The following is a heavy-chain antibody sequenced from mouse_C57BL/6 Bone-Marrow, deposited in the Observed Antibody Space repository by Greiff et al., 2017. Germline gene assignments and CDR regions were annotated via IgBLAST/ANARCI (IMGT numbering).Heavy chain of an antibody. Sequence: QVQLQQPGTELVKPGASVKLSCKASGYTFTSYWMHWVKQRPGQGLEWIGNINPSNGGTNFNEKFKSKATLTVAKSSSTAYMQLSSLTSEDSAVYDCARHYDGSSWFADWGQGTLVTVSA. J-gene: IGHJ3*01. CDR2: INPSNGGT. V-gene: IGHV1-53*01. D-gene: IGHD1-1*01. CDR3: ARHYDGSSWFAD. CDR1: GYTFTSYW.